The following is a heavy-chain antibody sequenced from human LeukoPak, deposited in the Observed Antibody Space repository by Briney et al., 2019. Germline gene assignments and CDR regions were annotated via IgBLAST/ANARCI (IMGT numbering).Heavy chain of an antibody. Sequence: PGGSLRLSCAASGYTFSNYWMSWVRQAPGRGLEWVANINQDGSEKYYVESVKGRFTMSGDNAKNSLYLQMNSLRAEDTAVYYCASGGGAIRSDHAFDMWGQGTIVTVSS. CDR3: ASGGGAIRSDHAFDM. V-gene: IGHV3-7*01. J-gene: IGHJ3*02. D-gene: IGHD3-10*01. CDR2: INQDGSEK. CDR1: GYTFSNYW.